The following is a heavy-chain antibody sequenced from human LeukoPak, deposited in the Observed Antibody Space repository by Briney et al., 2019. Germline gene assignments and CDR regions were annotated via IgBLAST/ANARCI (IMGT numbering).Heavy chain of an antibody. CDR2: ISSGSKYI. Sequence: GGSLTLSCAASRLTFSIYSMNWVRQAPGKGLEWVSSISSGSKYIYNADSVKGRFTISRDNAKNSLYLQMNSLRAEDPAVYYCARALSYSYGSMDFWGQGTLVIVSS. CDR1: RLTFSIYS. CDR3: ARALSYSYGSMDF. D-gene: IGHD5-18*01. V-gene: IGHV3-21*01. J-gene: IGHJ4*02.